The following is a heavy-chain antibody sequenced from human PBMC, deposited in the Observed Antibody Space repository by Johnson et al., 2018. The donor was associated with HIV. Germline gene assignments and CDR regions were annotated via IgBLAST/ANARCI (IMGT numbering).Heavy chain of an antibody. CDR1: GFTVSSNY. CDR3: ARWGPYDILTGYDAFDI. CDR2: IGTAGDT. J-gene: IGHJ3*02. V-gene: IGHV3-13*01. D-gene: IGHD3-9*01. Sequence: MLLVESGGGLVQPGVSLRLSCAASGFTVSSNYMSWVRQATGKGLEWVSAIGTAGDTYYPGSVKGRFTISRENAKNSLYLQMNSLRAEDTAVYYCARWGPYDILTGYDAFDIWGQGTMVTVSS.